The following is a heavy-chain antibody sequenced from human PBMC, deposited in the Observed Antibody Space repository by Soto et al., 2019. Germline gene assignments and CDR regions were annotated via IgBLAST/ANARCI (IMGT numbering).Heavy chain of an antibody. Sequence: QLQLQESGPGLVKPSETLSLTCTVSGGSISSSSYYWGWIRQPPGKGLEWIGSIYYSGSTYYNPSLKSRVTISVDTSKNQFSLKLSSVTAADTAVYYCATMTTVTDFDYWGQGTLLTVSS. J-gene: IGHJ4*02. CDR1: GGSISSSSYY. V-gene: IGHV4-39*01. CDR3: ATMTTVTDFDY. CDR2: IYYSGST. D-gene: IGHD4-17*01.